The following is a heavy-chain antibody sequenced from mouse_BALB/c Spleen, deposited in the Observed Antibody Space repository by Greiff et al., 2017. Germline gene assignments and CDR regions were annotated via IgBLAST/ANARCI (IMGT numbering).Heavy chain of an antibody. J-gene: IGHJ4*01. Sequence: EVQLQESGAELVKPGASVKLSCTASGFNIKDTYMHWVKQRPEQGLEWIGRIDPANGNTKYDPKFQGKATITADTSSNTAYLQLSSLTSEDTAVYYCARWYYGGMDYWGQGTSVTVSS. CDR1: GFNIKDTY. CDR2: IDPANGNT. CDR3: ARWYYGGMDY. V-gene: IGHV14-3*02. D-gene: IGHD1-1*01.